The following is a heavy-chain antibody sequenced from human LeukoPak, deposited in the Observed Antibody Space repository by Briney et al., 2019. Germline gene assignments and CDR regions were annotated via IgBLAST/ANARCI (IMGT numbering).Heavy chain of an antibody. V-gene: IGHV1-8*01. CDR3: ARSQQLPLAYYCYYMDV. Sequence: ASVKVSCKASGYTFTSYDINWVRQATGQGLEWMGWMNPNSGNTGYAQKFQGRVTMTRNTSISTAYMELSSLRSEDTAVYYCARSQQLPLAYYCYYMDVWGKGTTVTISS. D-gene: IGHD6-13*01. J-gene: IGHJ6*03. CDR1: GYTFTSYD. CDR2: MNPNSGNT.